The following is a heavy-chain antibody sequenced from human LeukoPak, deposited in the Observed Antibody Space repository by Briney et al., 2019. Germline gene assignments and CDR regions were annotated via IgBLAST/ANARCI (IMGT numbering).Heavy chain of an antibody. CDR1: GFTFSSYG. D-gene: IGHD3-3*01. Sequence: GGSLRLSCAASGFTFSSYGMHWVRQAPGKGLEWVAVISYDGSNKYYADSVKGRFTISRDNSKNTLYLQMNSLRAEDTAVYFCARDLSSGNPGGFDYWGQGTLVTVSS. CDR2: ISYDGSNK. J-gene: IGHJ4*02. V-gene: IGHV3-30*03. CDR3: ARDLSSGNPGGFDY.